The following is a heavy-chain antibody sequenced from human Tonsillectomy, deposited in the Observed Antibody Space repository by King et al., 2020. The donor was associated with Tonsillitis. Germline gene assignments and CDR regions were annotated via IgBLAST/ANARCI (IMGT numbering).Heavy chain of an antibody. CDR3: ARIREKDLTSTLRAQRSFDP. CDR2: VYPADSDA. J-gene: IGHJ5*02. D-gene: IGHD1-1*01. V-gene: IGHV5-51*01. CDR1: GYTFSNYW. Sequence: LQLVQSGAEVKKPGESLKISCKGSGYTFSNYWIGWVRQMPGKGLEWMGIVYPADSDARYSPSFQGQVTISADTSISTAYLQWSSLKASDTAMYYCARIREKDLTSTLRAQRSFDPWGQGTLVTVSS.